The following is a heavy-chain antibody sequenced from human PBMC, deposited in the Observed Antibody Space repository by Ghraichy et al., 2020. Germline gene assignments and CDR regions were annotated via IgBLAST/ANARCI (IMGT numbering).Heavy chain of an antibody. CDR1: GGTFSSYA. V-gene: IGHV1-69*04. CDR3: ASSDFWSGYYTYYYYGMDV. D-gene: IGHD3-3*01. J-gene: IGHJ6*02. Sequence: SVKVSCKASGGTFSSYAISWVRQAPGQGLEWMGRIIPILGIANYAQKFQGRVTITADKSTSPAYMELSSLRSEDTAVYYCASSDFWSGYYTYYYYGMDVWGQGTTVTVSS. CDR2: IIPILGIA.